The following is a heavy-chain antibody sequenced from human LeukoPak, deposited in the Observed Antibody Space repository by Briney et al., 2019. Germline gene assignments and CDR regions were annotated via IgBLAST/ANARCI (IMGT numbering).Heavy chain of an antibody. CDR2: INNNGGIK. V-gene: IGHV3-23*01. CDR3: AKDRSLTPYNWFDP. J-gene: IGHJ5*02. CDR1: GFTFSSYA. Sequence: GGSLRLSCAASGFTFSSYAMNWVRQTPGKGLEWVSTINNNGGIKYYADSVKGRFTISRDNSKNTLYLQMNSLRAEDTAVYYCAKDRSLTPYNWFDPWGQGTLVTVSS.